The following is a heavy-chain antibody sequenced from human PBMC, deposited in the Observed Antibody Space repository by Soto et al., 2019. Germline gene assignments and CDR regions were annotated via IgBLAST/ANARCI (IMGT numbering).Heavy chain of an antibody. CDR3: ARVGAAAGTFYFDY. J-gene: IGHJ4*02. V-gene: IGHV4-31*03. CDR2: IYYSGST. Sequence: SETLSLTCTVSGGSISSGGYYWSWIRQHPGKGLEWIGYIYYSGSTYYNPSLKSRVTISVDTSKNQFSLKLSSVTAADTAVYYCARVGAAAGTFYFDYWGQGTLVTVSS. CDR1: GGSISSGGYY. D-gene: IGHD6-13*01.